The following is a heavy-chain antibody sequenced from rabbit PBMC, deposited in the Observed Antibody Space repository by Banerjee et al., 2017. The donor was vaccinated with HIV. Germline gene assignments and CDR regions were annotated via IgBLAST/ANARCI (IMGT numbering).Heavy chain of an antibody. Sequence: QEQLEESGGDLVKPEGSLTLTCKASGFSFSSSYYMCWVRQAPGKGLEWIACIYAGSRGNTYYASWAKGRFTISKTSSTTVTLLMTSLTAADTATYFCARGGVGSTGYTYAFDPWGPGTLVTVS. D-gene: IGHD1-1*01. J-gene: IGHJ2*01. CDR2: IYAGSRGNT. CDR3: ARGGVGSTGYTYAFDP. CDR1: GFSFSSSYY. V-gene: IGHV1S45*01.